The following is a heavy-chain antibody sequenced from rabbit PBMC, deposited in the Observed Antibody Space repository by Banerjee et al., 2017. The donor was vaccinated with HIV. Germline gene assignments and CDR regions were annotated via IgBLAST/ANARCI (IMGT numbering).Heavy chain of an antibody. CDR2: IYTGSSGST. CDR1: GLDFSSSDW. V-gene: IGHV1S45*01. CDR3: ARDLTGVIGWNFKL. D-gene: IGHD1-1*01. J-gene: IGHJ4*01. Sequence: QEQLEESGGGLVQPEGSLTLTCTASGLDFSSSDWICWVRQAPGKGLEWIASIYTGSSGSTYYASWAKGRFTISKTSSTTLTLRMTSLTAADTATYFCARDLTGVIGWNFKLWGQGTLVTVS.